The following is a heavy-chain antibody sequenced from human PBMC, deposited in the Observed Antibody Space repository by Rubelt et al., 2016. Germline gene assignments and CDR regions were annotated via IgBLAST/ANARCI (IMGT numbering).Heavy chain of an antibody. CDR3: AREDTMAQVYGSGSYYNPR. J-gene: IGHJ4*02. V-gene: IGHV1-18*01. CDR2: ISAYNGNT. Sequence: TSYGISWVRQAPGQGLEWMGWISAYNGNTNYAQKLQGRVTMTTDTSTSTAYMELSSLRSEDTAVYYCAREDTMAQVYGSGSYYNPRWGQGTLVTVSS. D-gene: IGHD3-10*01. CDR1: TSYG.